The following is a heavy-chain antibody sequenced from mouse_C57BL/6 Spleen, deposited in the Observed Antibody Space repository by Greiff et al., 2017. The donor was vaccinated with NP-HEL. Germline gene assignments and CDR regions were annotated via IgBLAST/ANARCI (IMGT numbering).Heavy chain of an antibody. D-gene: IGHD2-4*01. CDR2: ISSGSSTI. Sequence: DVKLVESGGGLVKPGGSLKLSCAASGFTFSDYGMHWVRQAPEKGLEWVAYISSGSSTIYYADTVKGRFTISRDNAKNTLFLQMTSLRSEDTAKYYGARKGYDCDGIWYFEVWGTGTTVTVSS. CDR1: GFTFSDYG. J-gene: IGHJ1*03. CDR3: ARKGYDCDGIWYFEV. V-gene: IGHV5-17*01.